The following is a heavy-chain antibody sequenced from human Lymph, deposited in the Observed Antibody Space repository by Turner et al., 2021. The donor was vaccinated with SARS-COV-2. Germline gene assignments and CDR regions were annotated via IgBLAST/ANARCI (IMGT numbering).Heavy chain of an antibody. J-gene: IGHJ4*02. Sequence: EVQLVDSGCGLVKPGGSLRLSCAASGFTFSSYSMNWVRQAPGKGLEWVSSITVTSSYIYYADSVKGRFTISRDNTKNSLYLQMNSLRAEDTAVYYCARGPPDFPYYFDYWGQGTLVTVSS. D-gene: IGHD2-21*02. CDR3: ARGPPDFPYYFDY. CDR2: ITVTSSYI. V-gene: IGHV3-21*01. CDR1: GFTFSSYS.